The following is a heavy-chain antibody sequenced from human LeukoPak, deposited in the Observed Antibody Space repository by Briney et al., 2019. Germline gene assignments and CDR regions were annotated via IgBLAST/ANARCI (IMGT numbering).Heavy chain of an antibody. CDR2: ISYDGSNK. CDR3: ARDHRAVAATSPLDY. V-gene: IGHV3-30-3*01. Sequence: GGSLRLSCAASGFTFSSYAMHWVRQAPGKGLEWVAVISYDGSNKYYADSVKGRFTISRDNSKNTLYLQMNSLRAEDTAVYYCARDHRAVAATSPLDYWGQGTLVTVPS. D-gene: IGHD2-15*01. CDR1: GFTFSSYA. J-gene: IGHJ4*02.